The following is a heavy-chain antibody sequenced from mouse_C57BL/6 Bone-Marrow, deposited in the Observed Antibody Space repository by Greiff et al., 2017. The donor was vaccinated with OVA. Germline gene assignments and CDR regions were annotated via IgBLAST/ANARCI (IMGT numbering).Heavy chain of an antibody. CDR3: ARSDYDYFDY. Sequence: EVKLVESGGGLVKPGGSLTLSCAASGFTFSDYGMHWFRQAPEKGLEWVAYISSGSSTTYYADTVKGRFTISRDNAKNTLFLQLTSLRSEDTAMYYCARSDYDYFDYWGQGTTLTVSS. CDR1: GFTFSDYG. J-gene: IGHJ2*01. D-gene: IGHD2-4*01. CDR2: ISSGSSTT. V-gene: IGHV5-17*01.